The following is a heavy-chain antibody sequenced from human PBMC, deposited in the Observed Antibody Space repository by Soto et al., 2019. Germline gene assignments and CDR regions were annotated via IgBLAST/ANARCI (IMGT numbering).Heavy chain of an antibody. Sequence: QLQLQESGPGLVKPSGTLSLTCGVSGGSLSTPVWWSWVRLPPGKGLEWIGEVFHSGSANYNPSLQSRVTISLDKSTNQFSLRLSSVTAADTAVYYCARKAWTRPDYWGQGALVTVSS. CDR2: VFHSGSA. CDR1: GGSLSTPVW. D-gene: IGHD1-1*01. V-gene: IGHV4-4*02. J-gene: IGHJ4*02. CDR3: ARKAWTRPDY.